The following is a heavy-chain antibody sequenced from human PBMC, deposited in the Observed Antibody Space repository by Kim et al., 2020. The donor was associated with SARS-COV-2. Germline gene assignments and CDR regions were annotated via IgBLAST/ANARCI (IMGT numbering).Heavy chain of an antibody. CDR3: ARAEDTYYYDSSGYSGSPFFDY. Sequence: GGSLRLSCAASGFTFSDYYMSWIRQAPGKGLEWVSYISSSGSTIYYADSVKGRFTISRDNAKNSLYLQMNSLRAEDTAVYYCARAEDTYYYDSSGYSGSPFFDYWGQGTLVTVSS. J-gene: IGHJ4*02. D-gene: IGHD3-22*01. V-gene: IGHV3-11*01. CDR2: ISSSGSTI. CDR1: GFTFSDYY.